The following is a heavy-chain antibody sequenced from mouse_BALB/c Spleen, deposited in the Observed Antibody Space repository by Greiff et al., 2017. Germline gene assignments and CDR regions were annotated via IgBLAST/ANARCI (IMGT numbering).Heavy chain of an antibody. V-gene: IGHV1-80*01. Sequence: VKLVESGAELVRPGSSVKISCKASGYAFSSYWMNWVKQRPGQGLEWIGQIYPGDGDTNYNGKFKGKATLTADKSSSTAYMQLSSLTSEDSAVYFCARDGSSYGYFDDWGQGTTLTVSS. CDR2: IYPGDGDT. CDR3: ARDGSSYGYFDD. J-gene: IGHJ2*01. D-gene: IGHD1-1*01. CDR1: GYAFSSYW.